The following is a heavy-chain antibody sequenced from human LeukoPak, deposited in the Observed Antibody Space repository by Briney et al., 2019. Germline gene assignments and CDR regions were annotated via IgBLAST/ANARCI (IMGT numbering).Heavy chain of an antibody. CDR2: INTDSSDI. J-gene: IGHJ4*02. CDR3: ARDTFQPGLIDS. V-gene: IGHV3-21*05. Sequence: PGGSLRLSCAASGFTFSRFAMNWVRQAPGKGLEWISYINTDSSDIHYADSVKGRFTISRDNARNTLFLQLSSLRAEDSAVYYCARDTFQPGLIDSWGQGTLVTVSP. D-gene: IGHD2-2*01. CDR1: GFTFSRFA.